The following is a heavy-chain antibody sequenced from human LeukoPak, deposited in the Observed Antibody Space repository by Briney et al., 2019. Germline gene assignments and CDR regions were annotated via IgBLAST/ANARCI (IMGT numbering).Heavy chain of an antibody. V-gene: IGHV4-4*07. Sequence: SETLSLTCTVSGGSISSYYWSWIRQPPGKGLEWIGRMYTSGSTNYNPSLKSRVTMSVDTSKNQFSLKLSSVTAADTAVYYCARETGSGYGVGYWGRGTMVTVSS. CDR3: ARETGSGYGVGY. CDR2: MYTSGST. D-gene: IGHD3-22*01. CDR1: GGSISSYY. J-gene: IGHJ4*02.